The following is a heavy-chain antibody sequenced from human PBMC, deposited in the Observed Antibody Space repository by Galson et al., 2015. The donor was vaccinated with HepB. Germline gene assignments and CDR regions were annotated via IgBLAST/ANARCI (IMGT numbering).Heavy chain of an antibody. CDR3: ARLLRMSLAGIWWLDP. Sequence: SVKVSCKASGYTFTASYISWVRQAPGQGLEWMGWIDPKTGVTNYAQTFQGRVTMTRDSSVSTVYMGLGRLISDDTAVYYCARLLRMSLAGIWWLDPWGQGTLVTVSS. D-gene: IGHD6-19*01. V-gene: IGHV1-2*02. CDR1: GYTFTASY. J-gene: IGHJ5*02. CDR2: IDPKTGVT.